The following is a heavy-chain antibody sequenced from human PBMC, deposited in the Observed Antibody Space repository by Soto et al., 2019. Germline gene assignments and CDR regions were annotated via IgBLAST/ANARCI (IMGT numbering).Heavy chain of an antibody. Sequence: ASVKVSCKASGGTFSSYGISWVRQAPGQGLEWMGWISAYNGNTNYAQKLQGRVTMTTDTSTSTAYMELRSLRSDDTAVYYCARDIVVVPAAKVPPPEDAFDIWGQGTMVTVSS. CDR2: ISAYNGNT. CDR3: ARDIVVVPAAKVPPPEDAFDI. V-gene: IGHV1-18*01. D-gene: IGHD2-2*01. CDR1: GGTFSSYG. J-gene: IGHJ3*02.